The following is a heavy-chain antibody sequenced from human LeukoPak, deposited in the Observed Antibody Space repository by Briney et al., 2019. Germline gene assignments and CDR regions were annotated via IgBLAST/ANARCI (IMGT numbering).Heavy chain of an antibody. CDR1: EFTFSSYA. D-gene: IGHD3-16*01. J-gene: IGHJ3*02. CDR2: ISGSGGST. CDR3: AKEMDDYVWGRAKNAFDI. Sequence: GGSLRLSCAASEFTFSSYAMGWVCQAPGKGLEWVSAISGSGGSTYYADSVKGRFTISRDNSKNTLYLQMNSLRAEDTAVYYCAKEMDDYVWGRAKNAFDIWGQGTMVTVSS. V-gene: IGHV3-23*01.